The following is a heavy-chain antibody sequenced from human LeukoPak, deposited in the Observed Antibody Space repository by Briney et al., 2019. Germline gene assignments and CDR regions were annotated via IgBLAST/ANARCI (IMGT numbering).Heavy chain of an antibody. CDR1: GFIFSDYW. D-gene: IGHD3-16*01. V-gene: IGHV3-7*01. J-gene: IGHJ6*02. CDR3: AVGGSGMDV. Sequence: GGSLRLSCAGSGFIFSDYWMTWVRQAPGKGLEWVANIGQDGSEKYYVDSVKGRFTISRDNAKKSLYLQMNSLRAEDTALYYCAVGGSGMDVWGQGTTVTVSS. CDR2: IGQDGSEK.